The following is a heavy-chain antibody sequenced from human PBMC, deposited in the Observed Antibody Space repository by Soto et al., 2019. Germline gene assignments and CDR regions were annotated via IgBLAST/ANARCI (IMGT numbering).Heavy chain of an antibody. CDR1: GGTFSSYA. CDR3: ATDSSGSGHDAFDI. D-gene: IGHD3-22*01. CDR2: IIPIFGTA. J-gene: IGHJ3*02. V-gene: IGHV1-69*13. Sequence: SVKVSCKASGGTFSSYAISWVRQAPGQGLEWMGGIIPIFGTANYAQKFQGRVTITADESTSTAYMELSSLRSEDTAVYYCATDSSGSGHDAFDIWGQGTMVTVSS.